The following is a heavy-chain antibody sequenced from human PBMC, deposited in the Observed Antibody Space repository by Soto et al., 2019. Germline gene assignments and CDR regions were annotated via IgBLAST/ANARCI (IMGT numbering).Heavy chain of an antibody. D-gene: IGHD3-22*01. CDR1: GFTFSSYE. Sequence: EVQLVESGGGLVQPGGSLRLSCAASGFTFSSYEMNWVRQAPGKGLEWVSYISTSGNTIHYADSVKGRFTISRDNARNLLYLQMNSLRAEDTAAYYCARDIDYYDSSGYQDYWGQGTLVTVSS. CDR3: ARDIDYYDSSGYQDY. J-gene: IGHJ4*02. V-gene: IGHV3-48*03. CDR2: ISTSGNTI.